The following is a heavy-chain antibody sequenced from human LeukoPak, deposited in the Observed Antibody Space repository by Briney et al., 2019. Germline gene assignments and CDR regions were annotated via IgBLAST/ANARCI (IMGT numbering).Heavy chain of an antibody. J-gene: IGHJ4*02. CDR2: IYPGDSDT. D-gene: IGHD3-10*01. CDR3: ARQVTMVRGVIIPLHYFDY. Sequence: GESLKISCKGSGYSFTSYWIGWVRQMPGKGLEWMGIIYPGDSDTRYSPSFQGQVTISADKSISTAYLQWSSLKASDTAMYYCARQVTMVRGVIIPLHYFDYWGQGTLVTVSS. CDR1: GYSFTSYW. V-gene: IGHV5-51*01.